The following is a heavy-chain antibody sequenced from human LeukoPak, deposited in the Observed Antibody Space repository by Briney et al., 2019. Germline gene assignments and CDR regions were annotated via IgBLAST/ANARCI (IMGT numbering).Heavy chain of an antibody. J-gene: IGHJ4*02. V-gene: IGHV3-23*01. CDR2: ISGSGGST. Sequence: PGGPLRLFCAASGFPLRRYAVSWAREARGRGVEWVSAISGSGGSTYYADSVKGRFTISRDNSKNTLYLQMNSLRAEDTAVYYCAKDLYYYGSGSPQWGQGTLVTVSS. CDR1: GFPLRRYA. D-gene: IGHD3-10*01. CDR3: AKDLYYYGSGSPQ.